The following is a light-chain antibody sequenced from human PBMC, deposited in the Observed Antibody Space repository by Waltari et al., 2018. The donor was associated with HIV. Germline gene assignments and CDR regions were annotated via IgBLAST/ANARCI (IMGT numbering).Light chain of an antibody. V-gene: IGLV3-25*03. CDR3: QSADSSGNWL. J-gene: IGLJ3*02. CDR1: ALSTQY. CDR2: KDT. Sequence: SYELTQPPSVSVSPGQTARLTCSGDALSTQYAYWYQQTPGQAPVVVIYKDTRKSSGIPERLSGSTSGTTVTLTISGVQAEDEADYYCQSADSSGNWLFGGGTKLTVV.